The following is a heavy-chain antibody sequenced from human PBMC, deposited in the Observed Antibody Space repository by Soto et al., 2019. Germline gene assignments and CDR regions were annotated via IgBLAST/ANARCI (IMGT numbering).Heavy chain of an antibody. Sequence: NRXATLSRTSTVSRGSLSSGSYYWSWIRHPPGKGLEWIGYIYYSGSTNYNPSLKSRVTISVDTSKNQFSLKLSSVTAADTAVYYCAREGLGYCNNGVCIGMDVWGQGTTVTVSS. CDR1: RGSLSSGSYY. CDR3: AREGLGYCNNGVCIGMDV. CDR2: IYYSGST. J-gene: IGHJ6*02. V-gene: IGHV4-61*01. D-gene: IGHD2-8*01.